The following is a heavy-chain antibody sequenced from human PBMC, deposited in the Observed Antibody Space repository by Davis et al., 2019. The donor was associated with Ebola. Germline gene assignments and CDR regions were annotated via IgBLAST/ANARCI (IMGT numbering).Heavy chain of an antibody. CDR1: GGSISSYY. V-gene: IGHV4-34*01. CDR2: INHSGST. CDR3: ATITRPGPYYYYYYYMDV. J-gene: IGHJ6*03. D-gene: IGHD1-20*01. Sequence: PSETLSLTCTVSGGSISSYYWSWIRQPPGKGLEWIGEINHSGSTNYNPSLKSRVTISVDTSKNQFSLKLSSVTAADTAVYYCATITRPGPYYYYYYYMDVWGKGTTVTVSS.